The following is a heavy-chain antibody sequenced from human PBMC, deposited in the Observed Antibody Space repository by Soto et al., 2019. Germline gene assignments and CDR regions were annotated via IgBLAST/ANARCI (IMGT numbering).Heavy chain of an antibody. Sequence: PSETLSLTCTVSGGSVSSGSYYWSWIRQPPGKGLEWIGYIYYSGSTYYNPSLKSRVTISVDTSKNQFSLKLSSVTAADTAVYYCASVSYFNAFDYWGQGTLVTVYS. CDR1: GGSVSSGSYY. J-gene: IGHJ4*02. CDR2: IYYSGST. V-gene: IGHV4-30-4*08. D-gene: IGHD3-9*01. CDR3: ASVSYFNAFDY.